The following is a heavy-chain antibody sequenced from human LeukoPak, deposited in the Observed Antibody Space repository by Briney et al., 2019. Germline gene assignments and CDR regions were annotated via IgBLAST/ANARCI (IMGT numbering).Heavy chain of an antibody. D-gene: IGHD2-15*01. CDR2: ISYDGTTE. Sequence: GRSLRLSCAASGFTFSNYAMHWVRQAPGKGLEWVAVISYDGTTEYYADSVKGRFTISRDNSKNTLYAEMSSLRPDDTAVYYCAKDGYCSGGSCFHDSYYYGMDVWGQGATVTVSS. CDR1: GFTFSNYA. V-gene: IGHV3-30*18. CDR3: AKDGYCSGGSCFHDSYYYGMDV. J-gene: IGHJ6*02.